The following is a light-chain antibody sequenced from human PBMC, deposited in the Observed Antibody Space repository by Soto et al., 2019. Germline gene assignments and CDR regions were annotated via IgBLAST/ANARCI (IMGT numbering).Light chain of an antibody. Sequence: QSALTQPASVSGSPGQSVTISCTGTSSDVGTYLLVSWYQLHPGKAPKLMIYEATKRPSGVSNRFSGSKSGNTASLTISGLQAEDEADYFCSSYAGTSTYVLFGGGTKLTVL. CDR3: SSYAGTSTYVL. CDR1: SSDVGTYLL. J-gene: IGLJ2*01. V-gene: IGLV2-23*01. CDR2: EAT.